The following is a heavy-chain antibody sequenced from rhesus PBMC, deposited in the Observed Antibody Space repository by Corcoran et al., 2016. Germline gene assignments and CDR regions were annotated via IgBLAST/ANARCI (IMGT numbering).Heavy chain of an antibody. D-gene: IGHD6-31*01. V-gene: IGHV4-169*01. CDR3: VRGRGSSGWYSGYFDY. J-gene: IGHJ4*01. Sequence: QLPLQESGPGLVKPSETLSVTCAVTGGSISSSSWSWIRQAPGKGLEWIGYIYGSCSNTNYNPSLKSRVTLSVDTSKNQFSLKRSSVTAADTAVYYCVRGRGSSGWYSGYFDYWGQGVLVTVSS. CDR1: GGSISSSS. CDR2: IYGSCSNT.